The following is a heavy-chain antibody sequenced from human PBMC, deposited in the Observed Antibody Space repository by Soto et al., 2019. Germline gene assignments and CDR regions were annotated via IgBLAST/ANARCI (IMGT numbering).Heavy chain of an antibody. D-gene: IGHD2-15*01. J-gene: IGHJ6*02. CDR2: ISSSSSTI. V-gene: IGHV3-48*01. CDR3: ARELRLTLYYYYGMDV. Sequence: EVQLVESGGGLVQPGGSLRLSCAASGFTFSSYSMNWVRQAPGKGLEWVSYISSSSSTIYYADSVKGRFTISRDNAKNSLYLQMNSLRAEDTAVYYGARELRLTLYYYYGMDVWGQGTTVTVSS. CDR1: GFTFSSYS.